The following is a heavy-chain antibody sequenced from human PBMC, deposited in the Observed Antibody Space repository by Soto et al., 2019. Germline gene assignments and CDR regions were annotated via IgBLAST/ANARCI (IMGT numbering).Heavy chain of an antibody. V-gene: IGHV3-23*01. D-gene: IGHD3-10*01. CDR3: VKNSGWFNT. J-gene: IGHJ5*02. CDR1: GFTFRIYA. CDR2: ILDTGTTV. Sequence: GGSLRLSCAASGFTFRIYAMSWVRQAPGKGLEWVSTILDTGTTVFYADSVKGRFTVSRDNSNNTLYVQMNNLRADDTAVYYCVKNSGWFNTVGQGALVNVS.